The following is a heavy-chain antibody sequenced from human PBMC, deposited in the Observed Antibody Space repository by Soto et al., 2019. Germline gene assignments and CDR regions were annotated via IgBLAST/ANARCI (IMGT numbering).Heavy chain of an antibody. CDR1: GGSISSSSYY. D-gene: IGHD3-3*01. V-gene: IGHV4-39*07. CDR2: IYYSGST. Sequence: PSETLSLTCTVSGGSISSSSYYWGWIRQPPGKGLEWIGSIYYSGSTYYNPSLKSRVTISVDTSKNQFSLKLSSVTAADTAVYYCARGTIFGVVIIRAEDYYGMDVWGQGTTVTVSS. CDR3: ARGTIFGVVIIRAEDYYGMDV. J-gene: IGHJ6*02.